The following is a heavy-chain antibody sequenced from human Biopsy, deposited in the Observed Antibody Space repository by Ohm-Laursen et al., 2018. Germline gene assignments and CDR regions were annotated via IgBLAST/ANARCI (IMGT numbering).Heavy chain of an antibody. V-gene: IGHV1-24*01. D-gene: IGHD6-19*01. CDR3: VAYPSSGFFENNDDFAMDV. CDR1: GYTLTELS. CDR2: IITVSETA. J-gene: IGHJ6*02. Sequence: ASVKVSCKVSGYTLTELSMHWVRQAPGKGLEWMGGIITVSETAGYAERFQGRVTITADVTTTTAYTDLSGLRSEDTAVYYCVAYPSSGFFENNDDFAMDVWGQGTTVIVSS.